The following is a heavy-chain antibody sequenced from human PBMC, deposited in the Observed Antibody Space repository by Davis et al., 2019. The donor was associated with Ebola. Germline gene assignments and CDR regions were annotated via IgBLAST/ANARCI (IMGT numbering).Heavy chain of an antibody. CDR3: ARQGYGDYVEGLDAFDV. CDR1: GYTFSGYW. V-gene: IGHV5-51*01. Sequence: GESLKISCEGSGYTFSGYWIACVRQMPVKGLDWMGVIYPGDSDTSYSPSFQGQVTISADKSISTAYLQWSSLKASDTAMYYCARQGYGDYVEGLDAFDVWGQGTMVTVSS. CDR2: IYPGDSDT. D-gene: IGHD4-17*01. J-gene: IGHJ3*01.